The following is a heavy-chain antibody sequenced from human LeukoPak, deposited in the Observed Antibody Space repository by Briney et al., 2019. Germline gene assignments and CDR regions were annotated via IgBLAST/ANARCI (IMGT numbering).Heavy chain of an antibody. Sequence: ASVKVSCKASGYTFTGYYMHWVRQAPGQGFEWMGWINPNSGGTNYAQKFQGRVTMTRDTSISTAYMELSRLRSDDTAVYYCARRNHYDSKEIDYWGQGTLVTVSS. CDR2: INPNSGGT. D-gene: IGHD3-22*01. CDR1: GYTFTGYY. J-gene: IGHJ4*02. V-gene: IGHV1-2*02. CDR3: ARRNHYDSKEIDY.